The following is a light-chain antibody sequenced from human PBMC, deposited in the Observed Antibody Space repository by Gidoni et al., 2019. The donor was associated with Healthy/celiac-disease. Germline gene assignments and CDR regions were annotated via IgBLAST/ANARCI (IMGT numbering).Light chain of an antibody. CDR2: DAS. Sequence: PAPLSWSPGERASRSCRASQSVSSYLAGYQQKPGQAPRLLIYDASNRATGIPARFSGSGSGTDFTLTISSLEPEDFAVYYCQQRSNWPLTFGGGTKVEIK. V-gene: IGKV3-11*01. CDR1: QSVSSY. CDR3: QQRSNWPLT. J-gene: IGKJ4*01.